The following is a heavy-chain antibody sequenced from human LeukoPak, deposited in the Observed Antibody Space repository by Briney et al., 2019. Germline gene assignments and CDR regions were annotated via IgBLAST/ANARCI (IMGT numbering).Heavy chain of an antibody. Sequence: GGSLRLSCAASGFSFSRYEMNWVRQAPGKGLEWLSYVSPSGAISYYADSVKGRFATSRDNAKNSVYLQMDSLRAEDTAIYYCAREDDLDSFDYWGQGTLVTVST. D-gene: IGHD3-9*01. V-gene: IGHV3-48*03. J-gene: IGHJ4*02. CDR1: GFSFSRYE. CDR2: VSPSGAIS. CDR3: AREDDLDSFDY.